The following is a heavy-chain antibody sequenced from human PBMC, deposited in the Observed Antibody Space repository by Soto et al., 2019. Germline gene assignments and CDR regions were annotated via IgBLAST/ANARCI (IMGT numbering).Heavy chain of an antibody. J-gene: IGHJ6*02. Sequence: QVQLVESGGGVVQPGRSLRLSCAASGFTFSSYAMHWVRQAPGKGLEWVAVISDDGSNKYYADSVKGRFTISRDNSKNTLYLQMNSLRAEDTAVYYCARYGGAAAGNYYYYGMDVWGQGTTVTVSS. D-gene: IGHD6-13*01. V-gene: IGHV3-30-3*01. CDR2: ISDDGSNK. CDR3: ARYGGAAAGNYYYYGMDV. CDR1: GFTFSSYA.